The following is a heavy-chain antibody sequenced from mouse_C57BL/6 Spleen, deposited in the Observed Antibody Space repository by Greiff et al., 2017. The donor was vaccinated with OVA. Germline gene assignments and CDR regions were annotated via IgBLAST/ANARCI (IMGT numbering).Heavy chain of an antibody. J-gene: IGHJ2*01. CDR3: ARRLREYFDY. V-gene: IGHV5-17*01. CDR2: ISSGSSTN. D-gene: IGHD1-1*01. Sequence: VQLKESGGGLVKPGGSLKLSCAASGFTFSDYGMHWVRQAPEKGLEWVAYISSGSSTNYYADTVKGRFTISRDNAKNTLFLQMTSLRSEDTAMYYCARRLREYFDYWGQGTTLTVSS. CDR1: GFTFSDYG.